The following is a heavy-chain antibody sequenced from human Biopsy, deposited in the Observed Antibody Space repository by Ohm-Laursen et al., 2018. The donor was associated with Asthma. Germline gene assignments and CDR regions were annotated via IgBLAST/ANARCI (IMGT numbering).Heavy chain of an antibody. D-gene: IGHD3-22*01. CDR2: IYYSGST. Sequence: TLSLTCTVSYGSITSGGYYWIWNRQHPGKGREWIGFIYYSGSTYYNPSLKSRVSISIDTSKNQFSLKLSSVTAADTAVYYRARAQDYYDSRGYYRSFDYWGQGTLVTVSS. V-gene: IGHV4-31*03. CDR1: YGSITSGGYY. CDR3: ARAQDYYDSRGYYRSFDY. J-gene: IGHJ4*02.